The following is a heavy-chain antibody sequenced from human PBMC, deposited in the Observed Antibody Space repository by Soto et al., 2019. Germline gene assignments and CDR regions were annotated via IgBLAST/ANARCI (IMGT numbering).Heavy chain of an antibody. CDR2: IYYSGST. Sequence: TSETLSLTCTVSGGSISSYYWSWIRQPPGKGLEWIGYIYYSGSTNYNPSLKSRVTISVDTSMNQFSLKLSSVTAADTAVYYCARGYYDSSGYYSGNYFDYWGQGTLVTVSS. J-gene: IGHJ4*02. V-gene: IGHV4-59*01. CDR3: ARGYYDSSGYYSGNYFDY. CDR1: GGSISSYY. D-gene: IGHD3-22*01.